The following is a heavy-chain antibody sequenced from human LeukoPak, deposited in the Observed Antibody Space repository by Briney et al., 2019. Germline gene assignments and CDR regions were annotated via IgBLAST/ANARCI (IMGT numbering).Heavy chain of an antibody. CDR3: ARGRVVLSYYYYMDV. CDR1: GFTFSSYW. V-gene: IGHV3-7*01. D-gene: IGHD2-2*01. J-gene: IGHJ6*03. Sequence: GGSLRLSCAASGFTFSSYWMSWVRQAPGKGLEWVANIKQDGSEKYYVDSVKGRFAISRDNAKNSLYLQMNSLRAEDTAVYYCARGRVVLSYYYYMDVWGKGTTVTVSS. CDR2: IKQDGSEK.